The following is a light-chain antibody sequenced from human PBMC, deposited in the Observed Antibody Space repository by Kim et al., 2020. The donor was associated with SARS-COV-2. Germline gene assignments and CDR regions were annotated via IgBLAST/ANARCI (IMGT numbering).Light chain of an antibody. J-gene: IGKJ1*01. CDR1: QNVNSN. CDR2: RAS. Sequence: EIVMTQSPATLSVSPGDRATLSCRASQNVNSNLGWYQHRRGQAPRLLIYRASTRATGIPARFSGSGSGTEFTLTISSLQSEDFAVYYCLQSNNWPRTFGQGTKVELQ. V-gene: IGKV3-15*01. CDR3: LQSNNWPRT.